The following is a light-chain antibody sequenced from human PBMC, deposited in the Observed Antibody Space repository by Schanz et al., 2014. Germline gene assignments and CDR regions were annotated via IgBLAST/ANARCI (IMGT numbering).Light chain of an antibody. CDR3: QSYDSSLSGWV. V-gene: IGLV1-44*01. CDR2: FND. J-gene: IGLJ3*02. CDR1: RSNIGDNA. Sequence: QSVLTQPPSASGTPGQRVTISCFGSRSNIGDNAVNWYQQFPGTAPKLLIYFNDQRPSGVPDRFSGSKSAASASLAISGLQSEDEADYYCQSYDSSLSGWVFGGGTKLTVL.